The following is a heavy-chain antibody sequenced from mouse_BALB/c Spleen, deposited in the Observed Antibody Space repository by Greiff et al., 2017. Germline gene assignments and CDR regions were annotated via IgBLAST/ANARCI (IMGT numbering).Heavy chain of an antibody. J-gene: IGHJ4*01. Sequence: VKLMESGPGLVAPSQSLSITCTVSGFSLSRYSVHWVRQPPGKGLEWLGMIWGGGSTDYNSALKSRLSISKDNSKSQVFLKMNSLQTDDTAMYYCARNYDYDVGAMDYWGQGTSVTVSS. CDR3: ARNYDYDVGAMDY. D-gene: IGHD2-4*01. CDR2: IWGGGST. V-gene: IGHV2-6-4*01. CDR1: GFSLSRYS.